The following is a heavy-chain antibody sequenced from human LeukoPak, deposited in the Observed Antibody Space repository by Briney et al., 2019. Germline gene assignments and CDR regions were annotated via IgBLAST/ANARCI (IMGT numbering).Heavy chain of an antibody. CDR2: INPNSGGT. CDR1: GYTFTGYY. Sequence: GASVKVSCKASGYTFTGYYMHWVRQAPGQGLEWMGWINPNSGGTNYAQKFRGRVTMTRDTSISTAYMELSRLRSDDTAVYYCARSRKAVPAAPQYWGQGTLVTVSS. CDR3: ARSRKAVPAAPQY. D-gene: IGHD2-2*01. V-gene: IGHV1-2*02. J-gene: IGHJ4*02.